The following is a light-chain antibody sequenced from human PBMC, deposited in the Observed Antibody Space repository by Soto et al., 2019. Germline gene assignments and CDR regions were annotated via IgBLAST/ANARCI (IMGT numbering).Light chain of an antibody. J-gene: IGKJ4*01. V-gene: IGKV3-20*01. Sequence: PGERATLSCRASQSVSSSYLAWYQQKPGQAPGLLIYGASSRATGIPDRFSGSGSGTDFTLTISRLEPEDFAVYYCHQYDSSPLTFGGGTKVEIK. CDR1: QSVSSSY. CDR3: HQYDSSPLT. CDR2: GAS.